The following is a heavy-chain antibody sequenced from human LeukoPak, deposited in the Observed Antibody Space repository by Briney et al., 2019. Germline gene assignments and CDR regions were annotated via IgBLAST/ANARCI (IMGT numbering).Heavy chain of an antibody. Sequence: PGGSLRLSCAASGFTFSSYGMHWVRQAPGKGLEWVAVIWYDGSNKYYADSVKSRFTISRDNSKNTLYLQMNSLRAGDTAVYYCARAGKGEQWLGDAFDIWGQGTRVTVSS. CDR1: GFTFSSYG. D-gene: IGHD6-19*01. J-gene: IGHJ3*02. CDR2: IWYDGSNK. V-gene: IGHV3-33*01. CDR3: ARAGKGEQWLGDAFDI.